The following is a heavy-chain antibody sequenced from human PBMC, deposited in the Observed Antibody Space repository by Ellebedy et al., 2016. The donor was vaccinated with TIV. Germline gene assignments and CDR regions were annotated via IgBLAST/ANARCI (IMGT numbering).Heavy chain of an antibody. Sequence: SETLSLTCTVSGGSISGYYWSWIRQPPGKGLEWIGYVYYSGSTNYNPSLKSRVTISVDTSKNQFSLKLSSVTAADAAVYYCARVTAGYFRIWGQGALVTVSS. J-gene: IGHJ4*02. CDR3: ARVTAGYFRI. CDR2: VYYSGST. V-gene: IGHV4-59*01. CDR1: GGSISGYY. D-gene: IGHD3-9*01.